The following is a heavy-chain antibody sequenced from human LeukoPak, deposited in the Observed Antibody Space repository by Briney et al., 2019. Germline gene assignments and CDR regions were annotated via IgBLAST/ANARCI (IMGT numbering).Heavy chain of an antibody. CDR1: GFTFSSYS. CDR2: ISSSSSTI. J-gene: IGHJ4*02. CDR3: ARDPLRRKYDY. Sequence: GGSLRLSCAASGFTFSSYSMNWVRQAPGKGLEWVSYISSSSSTIYYADSVKGRFTISRDNAKNSLYLQVNSLRAEDTAVYYCARDPLRRKYDYWGQGTLVTVSS. V-gene: IGHV3-48*01.